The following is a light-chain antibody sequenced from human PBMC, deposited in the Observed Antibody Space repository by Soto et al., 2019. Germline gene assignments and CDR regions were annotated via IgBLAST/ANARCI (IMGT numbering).Light chain of an antibody. CDR2: GAS. Sequence: EIVLTQSPGTLSLSPGERATLSCRASQSVTSGHLAWYRQKVGQAPRLLIYGASNRATGIPGRFSASGSGTDFTLTISRLEPEDFAVYYCHQYGDSPQTFGQGTKVEI. V-gene: IGKV3-20*01. CDR1: QSVTSGH. J-gene: IGKJ1*01. CDR3: HQYGDSPQT.